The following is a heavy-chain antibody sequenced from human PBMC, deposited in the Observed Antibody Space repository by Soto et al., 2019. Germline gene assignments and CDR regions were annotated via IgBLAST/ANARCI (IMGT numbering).Heavy chain of an antibody. J-gene: IGHJ4*02. V-gene: IGHV3-74*01. D-gene: IGHD1-1*01. Sequence: VQLVESGGGLVQPGGSLRLSCATSGFDFNIYWMHWARQVPGKGLVWLSRINQDGTSAGYADSVRGRFTISRDNAKKPVYLQMNSRRVEDTAVYYCVEEGGAGTGYWGQGTLVTVSS. CDR2: INQDGTSA. CDR1: GFDFNIYW. CDR3: VEEGGAGTGY.